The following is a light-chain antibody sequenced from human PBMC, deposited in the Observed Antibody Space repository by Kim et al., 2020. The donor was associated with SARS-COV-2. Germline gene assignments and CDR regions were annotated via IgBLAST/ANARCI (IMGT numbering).Light chain of an antibody. CDR2: EVS. J-gene: IGLJ2*01. V-gene: IGLV2-23*02. CDR3: CSYAGSSTYVV. CDR1: SSDVGSYNL. Sequence: QSVVTQPASVSGSPGQSITISCTGTSSDVGSYNLVSWYQQHPGKAPKLMIYEVSKRPSGVSNRFSGSKSGNTASLRISGLQAEDEADYYCCSYAGSSTYVVFGGGTQLTVL.